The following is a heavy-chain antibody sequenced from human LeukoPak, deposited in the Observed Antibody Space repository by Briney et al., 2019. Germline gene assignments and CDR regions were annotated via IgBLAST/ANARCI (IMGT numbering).Heavy chain of an antibody. CDR3: AARVNYDFWSGTLLSD. CDR2: ISGSGGST. Sequence: ESGGSLRLSCAASGFTFSSYAMSWVRQAPGKGLEWVSAISGSGGSTYYADSVKGRFTISRDNSKNTLYLQMNSLRAEDTAVYYCAARVNYDFWSGTLLSDWGQGTLVTVSS. D-gene: IGHD3-3*01. CDR1: GFTFSSYA. V-gene: IGHV3-23*01. J-gene: IGHJ4*02.